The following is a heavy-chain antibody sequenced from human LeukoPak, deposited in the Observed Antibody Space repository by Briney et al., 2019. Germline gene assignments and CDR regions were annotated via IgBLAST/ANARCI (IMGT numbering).Heavy chain of an antibody. CDR1: GYTFTGYY. CDR2: INPNSGGT. J-gene: IGHJ4*02. Sequence: ASVKVSCKASGYTFTGYYMHWVRQAPGQGLEWMGRINPNSGGTNYAQKFQGRVTMTSDTSISTAYMELSRLRSDDTAVYYCASSSYDILTGYQRGTFDYWGQGTLVTVSS. CDR3: ASSSYDILTGYQRGTFDY. V-gene: IGHV1-2*06. D-gene: IGHD3-9*01.